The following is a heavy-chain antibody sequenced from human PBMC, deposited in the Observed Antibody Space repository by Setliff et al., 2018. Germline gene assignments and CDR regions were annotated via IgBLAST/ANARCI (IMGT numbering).Heavy chain of an antibody. J-gene: IGHJ6*02. CDR2: IKQDGSEK. V-gene: IGHV3-7*01. D-gene: IGHD3-10*01. CDR3: ARDHVYGSQYYYYYYGMDV. Sequence: LRLSCSASGFTFSRYWMSWVRQAPGKGLEWVANIKQDGSEKYYVDSVKGRFTISRDNAKNSLYLQMNSLRAEDTAVYYCARDHVYGSQYYYYYYGMDVWGQGTTVTVSS. CDR1: GFTFSRYW.